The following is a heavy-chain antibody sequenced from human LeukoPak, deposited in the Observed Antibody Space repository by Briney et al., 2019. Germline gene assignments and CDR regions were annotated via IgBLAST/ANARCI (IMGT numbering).Heavy chain of an antibody. J-gene: IGHJ6*03. V-gene: IGHV1-2*02. D-gene: IGHD6-13*01. CDR1: GYTFTGYY. CDR2: INPKSSGT. CDR3: ARAAYSSSWTNYYYYMDV. Sequence: ASVKVSCKASGYTFTGYYIHWVRQAPGQGLEWMAWINPKSSGTNYAQKFQGRVTMTRDTSISTAYMELSRLRSDDTAVYYCARAAYSSSWTNYYYYMDVWGKGTTVTISS.